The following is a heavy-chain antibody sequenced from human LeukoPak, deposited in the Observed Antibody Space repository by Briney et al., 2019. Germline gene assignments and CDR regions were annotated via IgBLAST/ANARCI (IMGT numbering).Heavy chain of an antibody. CDR2: IKRDGNEK. Sequence: GSLRLSCEASGFTFSIYWMSWVRQAPGKGLEWVANIKRDGNEKFYVDSVKGRFTISRDDANNSLYLQMNGLRAEDTAVYYCARISGWSQFDYWGQGSLVTVSS. V-gene: IGHV3-7*02. CDR1: GFTFSIYW. D-gene: IGHD6-19*01. CDR3: ARISGWSQFDY. J-gene: IGHJ4*02.